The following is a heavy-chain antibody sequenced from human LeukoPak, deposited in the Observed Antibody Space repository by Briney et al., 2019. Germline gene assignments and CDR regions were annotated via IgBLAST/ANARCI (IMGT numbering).Heavy chain of an antibody. J-gene: IGHJ4*02. V-gene: IGHV4-59*01. CDR3: ARGTTDNHDFWSGPDY. Sequence: SETLSLTCTVSGGSISSYYWSWIRQPPGKGLEWIGYIYYSGSTNYNPSLKSRVTISVDTSKNQFSLKLSSVTAADTAVYYCARGTTDNHDFWSGPDYWGQGTLVTVSS. CDR1: GGSISSYY. D-gene: IGHD3-3*01. CDR2: IYYSGST.